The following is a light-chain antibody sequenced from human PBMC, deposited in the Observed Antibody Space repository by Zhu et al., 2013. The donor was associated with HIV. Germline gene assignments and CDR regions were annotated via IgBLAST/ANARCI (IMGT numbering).Light chain of an antibody. CDR1: QSVSNF. J-gene: IGKJ2*01. Sequence: ETVLTQSPAIVSLSPGERVTVSCRASQSVSNFLAWYQQKSGQAPRLLIYDASDRAPGIPARFSGSGFGTDFTLTISSLEPEDFAVYYCQQYNNWPPYTFGQGTKVEIK. V-gene: IGKV3-11*01. CDR2: DAS. CDR3: QQYNNWPPYT.